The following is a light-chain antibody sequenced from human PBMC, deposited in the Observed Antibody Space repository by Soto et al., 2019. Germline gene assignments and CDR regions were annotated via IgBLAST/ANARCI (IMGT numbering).Light chain of an antibody. CDR2: NNN. CDR3: AAWDDSLNGVV. J-gene: IGLJ3*02. CDR1: SSNIGSTT. V-gene: IGLV1-44*01. Sequence: SVLTQPPSASGTPGQRVTLACSGSSSNIGSTTVKWYQQLPGTAPKLLIYNNNQRPSGVPDRFSGSKSGTSASLAISGLQSEDEADYYCAAWDDSLNGVVFGGGTKVTVL.